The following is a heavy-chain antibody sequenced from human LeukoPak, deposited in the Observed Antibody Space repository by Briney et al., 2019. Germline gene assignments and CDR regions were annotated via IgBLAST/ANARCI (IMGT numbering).Heavy chain of an antibody. CDR3: ARRPTYFGWRPSESPSYFDF. D-gene: IGHD3-9*01. V-gene: IGHV4-4*07. CDR1: GGSISSFY. CDR2: ISTRGNT. J-gene: IGHJ4*02. Sequence: KPSETLSLTCSISGGSISSFYWSWIRQPAGKGLEWIGRISTRGNTDYNPSLKSRVTLSVDTSNNQFSLKLSSVTAADTAVYYCARRPTYFGWRPSESPSYFDFWGQGTLVTVSS.